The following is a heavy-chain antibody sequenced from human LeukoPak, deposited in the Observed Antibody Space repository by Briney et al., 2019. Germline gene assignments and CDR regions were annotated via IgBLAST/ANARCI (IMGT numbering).Heavy chain of an antibody. V-gene: IGHV3-7*04. CDR1: GFTFSSYW. J-gene: IGHJ4*02. CDR2: IKQDGSEK. D-gene: IGHD3-16*01. CDR3: ARVSYDYIWGSLRNY. Sequence: PGGSLRLSCAASGFTFSSYWMSWVRQAPGKGLEWVANIKQDGSEKYYVDSVKGRFTISRDNAKNSLYLQMNSLRADDTAVYYFARVSYDYIWGSLRNYWGQGTLVTVSS.